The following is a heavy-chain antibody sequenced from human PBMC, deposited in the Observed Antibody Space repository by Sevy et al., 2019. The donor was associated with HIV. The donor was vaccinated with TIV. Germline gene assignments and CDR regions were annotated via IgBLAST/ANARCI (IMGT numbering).Heavy chain of an antibody. D-gene: IGHD6-13*01. Sequence: GGSLSLSCAASGFTFFSHVMSWVRQAPGKGLEWVSGLSGSGGTTYYADPVKGRFSISRDNSKNKLYLQMSSLRIEDTAVYYCATGTTDSSISWVFDVWGQGTMVTVSS. CDR1: GFTFFSHV. V-gene: IGHV3-23*01. J-gene: IGHJ3*01. CDR2: LSGSGGTT. CDR3: ATGTTDSSISWVFDV.